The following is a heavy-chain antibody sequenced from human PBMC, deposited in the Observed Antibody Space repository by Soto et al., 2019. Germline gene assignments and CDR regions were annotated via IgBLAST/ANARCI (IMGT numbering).Heavy chain of an antibody. CDR2: ISAYNGNT. J-gene: IGHJ4*02. V-gene: IGHV1-18*01. CDR1: GYTFTTYG. D-gene: IGHD6-13*01. CDR3: ARGPYSSSWYLGRPTSPVDY. Sequence: GASVKVSCKASGYTFTTYGISWVRQAPGQGLEWMGWISAYNGNTNYAQKIQGRVTMTTDTSTSTAYMELSRLRSDDTAVYYCARGPYSSSWYLGRPTSPVDYWGQGTLVTVSS.